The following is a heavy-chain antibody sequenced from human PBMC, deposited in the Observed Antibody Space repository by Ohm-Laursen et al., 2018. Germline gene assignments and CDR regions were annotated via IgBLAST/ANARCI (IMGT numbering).Heavy chain of an antibody. CDR1: GFTFSSYG. V-gene: IGHV3-33*01. CDR2: IWYDGSNK. CDR3: ARDPLGYCSSTSCYNPYYYYGMDV. Sequence: SLRLSCAATGFTFSSYGMHWVRQAPGKGLEWVAVIWYDGSNKYYADSVKGRFTISRDNSKNTLYLQMNSLRSEDTAVYYCARDPLGYCSSTSCYNPYYYYGMDVWGQGTTVTVSS. J-gene: IGHJ6*02. D-gene: IGHD2-2*02.